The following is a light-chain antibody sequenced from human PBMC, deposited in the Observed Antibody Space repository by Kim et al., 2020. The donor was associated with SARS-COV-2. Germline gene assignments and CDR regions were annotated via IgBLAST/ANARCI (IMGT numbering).Light chain of an antibody. Sequence: DIQMTQSPSTLSASVGDRVTITCRASQSISTWLGWYQQKPGKAPNLLIYHASTLETGVPSRFSGSGSGTEFTLTISSLQPDDFATYYCQQYDHNDAWTFGQGTKL. J-gene: IGKJ1*01. V-gene: IGKV1-5*01. CDR1: QSISTW. CDR2: HAS. CDR3: QQYDHNDAWT.